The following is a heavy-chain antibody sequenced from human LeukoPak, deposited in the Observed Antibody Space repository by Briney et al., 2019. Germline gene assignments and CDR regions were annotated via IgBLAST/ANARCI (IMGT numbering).Heavy chain of an antibody. CDR3: ARTTSLTASGYDY. J-gene: IGHJ4*02. CDR2: MNPYSSDR. CDR1: GYTVTTYH. D-gene: IGHD4-17*01. Sequence: ASVKVSCKTSGYTVTTYHINWVRLATGQGLELLGLMNPYSSDRGYAQKFQGRLSITSDTSISTAYMELSSLRSDDTAVYFCARTTSLTASGYDYWGQGTLVTVSS. V-gene: IGHV1-8*03.